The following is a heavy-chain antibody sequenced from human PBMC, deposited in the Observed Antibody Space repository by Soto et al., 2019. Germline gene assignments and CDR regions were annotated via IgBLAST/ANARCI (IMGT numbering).Heavy chain of an antibody. CDR2: IDPSDSYT. D-gene: IGHD3-10*01. J-gene: IGHJ6*02. CDR1: GYSFTSYW. V-gene: IGHV5-10-1*01. Sequence: PGESLKISCKGSGYSFTSYWISWVRQMPGKGLEWMGRIDPSDSYTNYSPSFQGHVTISADKSISTAYLQWSSLKASDTAMYYCARQRERGNYYCYGMDVWGQGTTVTVSS. CDR3: ARQRERGNYYCYGMDV.